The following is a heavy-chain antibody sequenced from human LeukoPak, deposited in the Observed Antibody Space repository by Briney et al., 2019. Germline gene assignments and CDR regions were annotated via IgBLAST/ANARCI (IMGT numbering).Heavy chain of an antibody. CDR3: ARDYYDSSGFYYYYMDV. D-gene: IGHD3-22*01. J-gene: IGHJ6*03. Sequence: SETLSLTCAVYGGSFSGYYWSWIRQPPGKGLEWIGEINHSGSTNYNPSLKSRVTMSVDTSKNQFSLKLSSVTAADTAVCYCARDYYDSSGFYYYYMDVWGKGTTVTVSS. CDR1: GGSFSGYY. V-gene: IGHV4-34*01. CDR2: INHSGST.